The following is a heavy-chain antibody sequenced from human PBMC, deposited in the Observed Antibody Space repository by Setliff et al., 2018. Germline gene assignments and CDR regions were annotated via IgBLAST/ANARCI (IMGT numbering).Heavy chain of an antibody. V-gene: IGHV3-48*03. Sequence: PGGSLRLSCAASGFTFSSYEMNWVRQAPGKGLEWVSYISSSGSTMYYADSVKGRFTISRDNAKNSLYLQMNSLRAEDTAVYYCAKNGGDYLFYFDYWGQGALVTVSS. CDR1: GFTFSSYE. CDR2: ISSSGSTM. CDR3: AKNGGDYLFYFDY. J-gene: IGHJ4*02. D-gene: IGHD4-17*01.